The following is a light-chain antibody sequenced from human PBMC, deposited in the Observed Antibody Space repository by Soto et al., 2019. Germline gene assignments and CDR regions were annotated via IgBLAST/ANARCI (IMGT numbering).Light chain of an antibody. V-gene: IGLV1-40*01. CDR2: GNN. CDR3: QYYDSSLDARDV. CDR1: SSNIGAGYD. J-gene: IGLJ1*01. Sequence: QSVLAQPPSVSGAPGQRVTISCTVSSSNIGAGYDVHWYQHRPGTAPRLLIFGNNRRPSGVPVPDRFSGSKSGTSASLAITGLQAEDEGDYYCQYYDSSLDARDVFGTGTKVTVL.